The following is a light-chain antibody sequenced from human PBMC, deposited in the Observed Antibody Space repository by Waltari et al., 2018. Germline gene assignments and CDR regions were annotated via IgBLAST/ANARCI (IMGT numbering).Light chain of an antibody. CDR3: XQYGSSPXX. V-gene: IGKV3-20*01. Sequence: EXVLTQSXGTRSLSPGERATLSCRASQSVSSSYLAWYQQKPGQAPRLLIYGASSRXTGIPDRXSGSGSGTXFTXXISRLEPEDFAVYYXXQYGSSPXXFGXGXXXEI. CDR1: QSVSSSY. J-gene: IGKJ1*01. CDR2: GAS.